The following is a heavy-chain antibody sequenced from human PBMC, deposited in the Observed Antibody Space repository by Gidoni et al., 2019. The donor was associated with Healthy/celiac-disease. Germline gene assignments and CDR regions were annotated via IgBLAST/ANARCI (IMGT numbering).Heavy chain of an antibody. CDR2: ISYDGSNK. D-gene: IGHD6-19*01. V-gene: IGHV3-30*18. CDR3: AKDLGRGSGWPGIDY. J-gene: IGHJ4*02. Sequence: QVQLVESGGGVVQPGRSLRLSCAASGFPFHSYGMHWVRQAPGKGLEWVAVISYDGSNKYYADSVKGRFTISRDNSKNTLYLQMNSLRAEDTAVYYCAKDLGRGSGWPGIDYWGQGTLVTVSS. CDR1: GFPFHSYG.